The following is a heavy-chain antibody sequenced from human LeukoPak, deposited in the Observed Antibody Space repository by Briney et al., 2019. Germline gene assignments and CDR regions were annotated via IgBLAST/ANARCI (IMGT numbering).Heavy chain of an antibody. Sequence: SETLSLTCTVSGGSISGYYWSWIRQPPGKGLEWIGEINHSGSTNYNPSLKSRVTISVDTSKNQFSLKLSSVTAADTAVYYCARRAAAAYYFDYWGQGTLVTVSS. CDR2: INHSGST. CDR3: ARRAAAAYYFDY. V-gene: IGHV4-34*01. CDR1: GGSISGYY. J-gene: IGHJ4*02. D-gene: IGHD6-13*01.